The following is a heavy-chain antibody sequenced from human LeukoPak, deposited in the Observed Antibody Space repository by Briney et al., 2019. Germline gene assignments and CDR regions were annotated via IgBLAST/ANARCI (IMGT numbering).Heavy chain of an antibody. CDR1: GFTFSDYY. J-gene: IGHJ6*02. D-gene: IGHD3-3*01. Sequence: GGSLRLSCAASGFTFSDYYMSWIRQAPGKGLEWVSYISSGGSTIYYADSVKGRFTISRDNAKNSLYLQMNSLRAEDTAVYYCARDILRFLEWLSQPGYYYGMDVWGQGTTVTVSS. CDR3: ARDILRFLEWLSQPGYYYGMDV. V-gene: IGHV3-11*01. CDR2: ISSGGSTI.